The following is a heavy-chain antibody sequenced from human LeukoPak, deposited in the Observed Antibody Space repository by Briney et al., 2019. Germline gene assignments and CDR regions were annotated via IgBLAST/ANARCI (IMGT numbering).Heavy chain of an antibody. V-gene: IGHV3-23*01. CDR2: IRGSDGST. CDR1: GFTFSTYA. CDR3: AKDVFGDYGGLDY. D-gene: IGHD4-23*01. J-gene: IGHJ4*02. Sequence: GESLRLSCAASGFTFSTYALSWVRQAPGKGLEWVSSIRGSDGSTYYADSVKGRFAISRDNSKNTLYLQMNSLRAEDTAVYYCAKDVFGDYGGLDYWGQGTLVTVSS.